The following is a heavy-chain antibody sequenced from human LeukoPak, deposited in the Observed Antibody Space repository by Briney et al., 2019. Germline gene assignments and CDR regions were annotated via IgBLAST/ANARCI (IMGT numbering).Heavy chain of an antibody. CDR2: IYYSGST. J-gene: IGHJ4*02. D-gene: IGHD3-10*01. Sequence: SETLSLTCTVSGGSISRSSYYWGWIRQPPGKGLEWIATIYYSGSTYYNPSLKSRVTISADTSKNQSSLKLSSVTAADTAVYYCARLTSGHFDYWGQGTLVTVSS. CDR1: GGSISRSSYY. V-gene: IGHV4-39*01. CDR3: ARLTSGHFDY.